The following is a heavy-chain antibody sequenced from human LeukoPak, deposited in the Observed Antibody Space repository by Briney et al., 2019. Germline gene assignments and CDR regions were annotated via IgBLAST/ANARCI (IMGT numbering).Heavy chain of an antibody. CDR1: GFTFSSYW. D-gene: IGHD2/OR15-2a*01. CDR3: VSFYETY. Sequence: GGSLRLSCAASGFTFSSYWMHWVRQVPGKGLVWVSHINSDGSWTSYADSVRGRFTISKDNAKNTVYLQMNSLRAEDTAVYYCVSFYETYWGRGTLVTVSS. CDR2: INSDGSWT. J-gene: IGHJ4*02. V-gene: IGHV3-74*01.